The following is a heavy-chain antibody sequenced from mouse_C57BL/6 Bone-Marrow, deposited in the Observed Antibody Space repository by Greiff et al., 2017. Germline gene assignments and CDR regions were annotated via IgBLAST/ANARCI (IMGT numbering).Heavy chain of an antibody. J-gene: IGHJ1*03. CDR1: GFTFSDYG. Sequence: EVKLVESGGGLVKPGGSLKLSCAASGFTFSDYGMHWVRQAPEKGLEWVAYISSGSSTIYYADTVKGRFTISRDNAKNTLFLQMTSLRSEDTAMYYCARIYGTWYFDVWGTGTTVTVSS. CDR2: ISSGSSTI. V-gene: IGHV5-17*01. CDR3: ARIYGTWYFDV. D-gene: IGHD1-1*01.